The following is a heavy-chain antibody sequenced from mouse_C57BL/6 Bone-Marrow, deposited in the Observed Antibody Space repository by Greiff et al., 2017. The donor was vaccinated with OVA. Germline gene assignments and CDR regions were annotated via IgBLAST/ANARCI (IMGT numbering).Heavy chain of an antibody. CDR1: GYSITSGYY. D-gene: IGHD2-10*02. V-gene: IGHV3-6*01. J-gene: IGHJ2*01. CDR2: ISYDGSN. Sequence: VQLKESGPGLVKPSQSLSLTCSVTGYSITSGYYWNWIRQLPGNKLEWMGYISYDGSNNYNPSLKNRISITRDTSKNQFFLKLNSVTTEDTATYYCARAGVWYWGQGTTLTVAS. CDR3: ARAGVWY.